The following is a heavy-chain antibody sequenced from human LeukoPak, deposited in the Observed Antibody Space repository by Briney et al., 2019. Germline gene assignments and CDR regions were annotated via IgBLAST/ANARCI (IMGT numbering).Heavy chain of an antibody. CDR1: GFTFDDYA. J-gene: IGHJ1*01. CDR2: ISWNSGSI. CDR3: AKASIHDIVVVPAAEPFQH. Sequence: PGRSLRLSCAASGFTFDDYAMHWVRQAPGKGLEWVSGISWNSGSIGYADSVKGRLTISRDNAKNSLYLQMNSLRAEDTALYYCAKASIHDIVVVPAAEPFQHWGQGTPVTVSS. V-gene: IGHV3-9*01. D-gene: IGHD2-2*01.